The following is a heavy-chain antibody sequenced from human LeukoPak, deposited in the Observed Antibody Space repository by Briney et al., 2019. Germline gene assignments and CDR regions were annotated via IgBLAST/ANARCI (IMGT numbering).Heavy chain of an antibody. V-gene: IGHV1-2*02. CDR1: GYTFTGYC. Sequence: GASVKVSCKASGYTFTGYCMHWVRQAPGQGLEWMGWINPNSGGTNYAQKFQGRVTMTRDTSNSTAYMELSRLRSDDTAVYYCARSPSAYSSSDYWGQGTLVTVSS. J-gene: IGHJ4*02. D-gene: IGHD6-6*01. CDR3: ARSPSAYSSSDY. CDR2: INPNSGGT.